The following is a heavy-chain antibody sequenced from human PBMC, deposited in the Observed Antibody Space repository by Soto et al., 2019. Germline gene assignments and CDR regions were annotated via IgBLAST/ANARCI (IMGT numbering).Heavy chain of an antibody. V-gene: IGHV5-51*03. J-gene: IGHJ4*02. Sequence: EVQLVQSGAEVKKPGESLKISCKGSGYSFTSYWIGWVRQMHGQGLEWMGIIWPGDSDTTYSPSFQGQVTISADKSISTAYLQWSSLKASDTATYYCARLPTISMHREPLDSWGQGTLFTVSS. CDR1: GYSFTSYW. CDR2: IWPGDSDT. D-gene: IGHD3-10*01. CDR3: ARLPTISMHREPLDS.